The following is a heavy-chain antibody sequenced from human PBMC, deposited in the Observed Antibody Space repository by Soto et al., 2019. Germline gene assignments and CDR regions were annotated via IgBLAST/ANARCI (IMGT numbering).Heavy chain of an antibody. V-gene: IGHV1-24*01. CDR3: VRDMQLWRLDY. J-gene: IGHJ4*02. D-gene: IGHD2-15*01. CDR1: GYSLSQLS. CDR2: FDPEDAKP. Sequence: ASVKVSCKVSGYSLSQLSMQWARQAPGKGLEWMGGFDPEDAKPIYAPKFQGRVTMADDTSTNTAYLELNSLRAEDTAVYYCVRDMQLWRLDYWGQGTLVTVSS.